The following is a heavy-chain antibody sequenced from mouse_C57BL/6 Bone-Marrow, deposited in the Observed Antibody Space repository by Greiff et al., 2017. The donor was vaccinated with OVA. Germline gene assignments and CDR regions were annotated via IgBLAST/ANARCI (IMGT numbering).Heavy chain of an antibody. CDR1: GYTFTSYW. D-gene: IGHD2-5*01. J-gene: IGHJ4*01. CDR3: ARASNYGMDY. CDR2: IHPNSGST. V-gene: IGHV1-64*01. Sequence: VQLQESGAELVKPGASVKLSCKASGYTFTSYWMHWVKQRPGQGLEWIGMIHPNSGSTNYNEKFKSKATLTVDKSSSTAYMQLSSLTSEDSAVYYCARASNYGMDYWGQGTSVTVSS.